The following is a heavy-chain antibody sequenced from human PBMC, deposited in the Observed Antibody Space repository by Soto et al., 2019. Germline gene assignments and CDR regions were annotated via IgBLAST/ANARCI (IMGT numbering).Heavy chain of an antibody. J-gene: IGHJ5*02. CDR3: ARNVDTAMVNWFDP. CDR2: IYYSGST. Sequence: SETLSLTCTVSGGSVSSGSYYWSWIRQPPGKGLEWIGYIYYSGSTNYNPSLKSRVTISVDTSKNQFSLKLSSVTAADTAVYYCARNVDTAMVNWFDPWGQGTLVTVSS. CDR1: GGSVSSGSYY. D-gene: IGHD5-18*01. V-gene: IGHV4-61*01.